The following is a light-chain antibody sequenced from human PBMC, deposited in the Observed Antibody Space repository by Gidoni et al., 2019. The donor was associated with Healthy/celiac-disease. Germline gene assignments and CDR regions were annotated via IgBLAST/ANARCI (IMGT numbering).Light chain of an antibody. Sequence: DIQMTQSPSSLSASVVDRVTITCRASQSISSYLNWYQQKPGKAPKLLIYAASSLQSGVPSRFSGSGSGTDFTLTISSLQPEDFATYYCQQSYSTAMYTFGQGTKLEIK. V-gene: IGKV1-39*01. CDR2: AAS. J-gene: IGKJ2*01. CDR3: QQSYSTAMYT. CDR1: QSISSY.